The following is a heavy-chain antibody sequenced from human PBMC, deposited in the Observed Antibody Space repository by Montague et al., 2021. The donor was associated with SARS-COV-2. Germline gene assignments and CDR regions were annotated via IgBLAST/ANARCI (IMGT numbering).Heavy chain of an antibody. CDR1: GFTFSSYW. Sequence: SLRLSCAASGFTFSSYWMSWVRQAPGKGLEWVANIKQDGSEKYYVDSVKGRFTISRDNAKNSLYLQMNSLRAEDTAVYYCARDMGVGYSYGQYYYGMDVWGQGTTVTVSS. J-gene: IGHJ6*02. V-gene: IGHV3-7*01. CDR3: ARDMGVGYSYGQYYYGMDV. CDR2: IKQDGSEK. D-gene: IGHD5-18*01.